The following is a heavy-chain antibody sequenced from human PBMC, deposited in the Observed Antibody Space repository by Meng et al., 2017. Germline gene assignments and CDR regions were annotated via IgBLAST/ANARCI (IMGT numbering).Heavy chain of an antibody. CDR3: ARDEDISAAGKLFGDY. V-gene: IGHV1-2*06. Sequence: QVPLVQSGAEVKKPGASVKVSCKASGYTFTSYVISWVRQAPGQGLEWMGRINPKSGDTHYAQKFQARVTMTGDTSISTAYMELSGLRSDDTAMYYCARDEDISAAGKLFGDYWGQGTLVTVSS. D-gene: IGHD6-25*01. CDR1: GYTFTSYV. CDR2: INPKSGDT. J-gene: IGHJ4*02.